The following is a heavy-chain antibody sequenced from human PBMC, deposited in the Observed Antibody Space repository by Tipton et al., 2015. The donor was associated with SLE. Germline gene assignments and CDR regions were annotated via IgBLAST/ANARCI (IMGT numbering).Heavy chain of an antibody. CDR3: ARDRVTIFGVVDAFDI. CDR2: IYYSGST. Sequence: TLSLTCTVSGGSISSGDYYWSWIRQPPGKGLEWIGYIYYSGSTYYNPSLKSRVTISVDTSKNQFSPKLSSVTAADTAVYYCARDRVTIFGVVDAFDIWGQGTMVTVSS. CDR1: GGSISSGDYY. D-gene: IGHD3-3*01. V-gene: IGHV4-30-4*01. J-gene: IGHJ3*02.